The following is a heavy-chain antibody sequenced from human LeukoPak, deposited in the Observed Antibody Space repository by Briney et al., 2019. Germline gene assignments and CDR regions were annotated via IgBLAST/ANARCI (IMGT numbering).Heavy chain of an antibody. CDR3: ATYGWLVQGFYFDY. J-gene: IGHJ4*02. CDR2: INPNSGDT. CDR1: GYTFTGCH. D-gene: IGHD6-19*01. V-gene: IGHV1-2*02. Sequence: GASVKVSCKASGYTFTGCHIHWVRQAPGQGLEWMGWINPNSGDTNYAQKFQGRVTMTRDTSISTAYMELNTLRSDDTAVYYCATYGWLVQGFYFDYWGQGTLVTVSS.